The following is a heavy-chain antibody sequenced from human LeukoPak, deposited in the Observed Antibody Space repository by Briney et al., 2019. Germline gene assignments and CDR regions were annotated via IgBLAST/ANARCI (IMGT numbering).Heavy chain of an antibody. CDR3: ARAQGGGRFRYYYYMDV. CDR2: ISSSGGSTI. CDR1: GFTFSRYS. J-gene: IGHJ6*03. D-gene: IGHD2-21*01. Sequence: PGGSLRLSCVASGFTFSRYSMNWVRQAPGKGLEWVSHISSSGGSTIHYADSVEGRFTISRDNAKNSLYLQMNSLRVEDTAVYYCARAQGGGRFRYYYYMDVWGKGTTVTVSS. V-gene: IGHV3-48*01.